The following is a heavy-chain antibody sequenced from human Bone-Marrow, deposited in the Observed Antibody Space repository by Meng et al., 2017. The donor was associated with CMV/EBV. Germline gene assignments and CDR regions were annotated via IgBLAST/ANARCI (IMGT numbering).Heavy chain of an antibody. V-gene: IGHV1-2*02. J-gene: IGHJ4*02. CDR1: GYTFTGYY. D-gene: IGHD2-2*02. CDR2: INPNSGGT. Sequence: ASVKVSCKASGYTFTGYYFHWVRQAPGQGLEWMGWINPNSGGTNYAQKFQGRVTMTRDTSISTAYMELSRLRSDDTAVYYCARRGVYCSSTSCYTSSVDSWGQGTLVTVSS. CDR3: ARRGVYCSSTSCYTSSVDS.